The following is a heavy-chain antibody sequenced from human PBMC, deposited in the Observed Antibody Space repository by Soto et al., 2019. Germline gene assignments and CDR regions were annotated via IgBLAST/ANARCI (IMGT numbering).Heavy chain of an antibody. CDR3: VRSGDNYNLLDY. CDR1: GFTLSDHY. Sequence: GGSLRLSCAASGFTLSDHYMSWIHKAPGKGLEWIGYSSNSGSFTRYADSVKGRFSISRDNAKNSLYLQINSLRGDDTAIYYCVRSGDNYNLLDYWGQGTPVTVSS. V-gene: IGHV3-11*06. D-gene: IGHD1-1*01. CDR2: SSNSGSFT. J-gene: IGHJ4*02.